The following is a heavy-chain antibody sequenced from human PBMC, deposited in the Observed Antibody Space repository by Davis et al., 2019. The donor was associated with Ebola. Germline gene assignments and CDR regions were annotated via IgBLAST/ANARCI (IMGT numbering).Heavy chain of an antibody. CDR3: ARSGLSFGVVKYHYGMDA. J-gene: IGHJ6*04. CDR1: AITFSSYA. V-gene: IGHV3-23*01. D-gene: IGHD3-3*01. CDR2: ISGSGGNT. Sequence: GESLKISCADSAITFSSYAMTWVRQAPGKGLEWVSAISGSGGNTYYADSVKGRFTISRDNSKKTMYLQTNSLRGEDTAVYYCARSGLSFGVVKYHYGMDAWGKGTTVTVSS.